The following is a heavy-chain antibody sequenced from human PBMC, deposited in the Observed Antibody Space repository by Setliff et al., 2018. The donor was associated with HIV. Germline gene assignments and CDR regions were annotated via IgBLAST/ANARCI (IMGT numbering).Heavy chain of an antibody. V-gene: IGHV3-7*03. J-gene: IGHJ4*02. CDR2: IKGDGSAE. CDR3: ASSRPPDDSSGFLDH. D-gene: IGHD3-22*01. Sequence: PGGSLRLSCAASGFTFSTSWMTWVRQAPGQGLEWVVNIKGDGSAEYYVDSAKGRFTISRDNAKNSLYLQLNSLRAEDTAIYYCASSRPPDDSSGFLDHWGQGTLVTVSS. CDR1: GFTFSTSW.